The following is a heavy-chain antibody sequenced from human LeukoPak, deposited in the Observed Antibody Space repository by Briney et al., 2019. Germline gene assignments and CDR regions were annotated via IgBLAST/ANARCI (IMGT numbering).Heavy chain of an antibody. CDR3: ARGYYTPDY. CDR1: GGSISSHY. V-gene: IGHV4-59*11. Sequence: SETLSLTCTVSGGSISSHYWSWIRQPPGKGLEWIGYIYYGGSTYYNPSLKSRVTISVDTSKNRFSLKLTSVTAADTAVYYCARGYYTPDYWGQGTLVTVSS. CDR2: IYYGGST. J-gene: IGHJ4*02. D-gene: IGHD2/OR15-2a*01.